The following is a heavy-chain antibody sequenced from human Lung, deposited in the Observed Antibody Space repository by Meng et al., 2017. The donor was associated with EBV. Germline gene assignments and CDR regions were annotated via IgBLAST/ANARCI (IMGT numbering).Heavy chain of an antibody. V-gene: IGHV4-4*02. J-gene: IGHJ4*02. D-gene: IGHD6-13*01. CDR1: GGASSSSYW. Sequence: QVPRQEPGQGVVKPSGPLSLTCAVSGGASSSSYWWSWVRQPPGKGLEWIGEIYHSGSTNYNPSLKSRVTISVDKSKNQFSLKLSSVTAADTAVYYCARDNVLGIAAAFDYWGQGTLVTVSS. CDR2: IYHSGST. CDR3: ARDNVLGIAAAFDY.